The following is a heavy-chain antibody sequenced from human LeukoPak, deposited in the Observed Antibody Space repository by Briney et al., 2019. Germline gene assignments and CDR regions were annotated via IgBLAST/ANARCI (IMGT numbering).Heavy chain of an antibody. Sequence: GGSLRLSRAASGFTFSTYVMSWVREAPGKGLEWVSAITGTGGHTYYAASVEGRFTVSRDNSKNTLYLQMSSLRAEDTAMYYCAKVRDTRDWYKDAFDVWGQGTRVTVSS. D-gene: IGHD6-19*01. CDR3: AKVRDTRDWYKDAFDV. J-gene: IGHJ3*01. CDR1: GFTFSTYV. CDR2: ITGTGGHT. V-gene: IGHV3-23*01.